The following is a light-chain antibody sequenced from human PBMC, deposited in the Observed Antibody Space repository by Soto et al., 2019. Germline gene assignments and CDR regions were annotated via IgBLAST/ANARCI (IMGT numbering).Light chain of an antibody. V-gene: IGKV3-11*01. CDR3: QQRSNWPPTT. CDR1: QSVSSY. CDR2: DAS. Sequence: ETVMTQSPVTLSVSPVDTATLSCMASQSVSSYLAWYQQKPGQAPRLLIYDASNRATGIPARFSGSGSGTDFTLTISSLEPEDFAVYYCQQRSNWPPTTFGQGTKVDIK. J-gene: IGKJ1*01.